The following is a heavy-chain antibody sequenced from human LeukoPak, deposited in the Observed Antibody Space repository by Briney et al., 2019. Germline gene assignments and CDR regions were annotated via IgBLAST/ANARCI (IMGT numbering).Heavy chain of an antibody. D-gene: IGHD1-1*01. J-gene: IGHJ4*02. V-gene: IGHV4-59*08. CDR2: VHYSGDT. CDR3: ARYRREEGTYFFDY. Sequence: SETLSLTCDVSGGSITQTNYWTWVRQPPGKGLEWIGYVHYSGDTNNNPALKSRVTTLVDTTKNQFSLKLSSVIDADTAVYYCARYRREEGTYFFDYWGQGALVTVSS. CDR1: GGSITQTNY.